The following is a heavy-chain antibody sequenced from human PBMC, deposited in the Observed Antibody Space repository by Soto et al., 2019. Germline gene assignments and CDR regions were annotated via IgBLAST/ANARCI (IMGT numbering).Heavy chain of an antibody. CDR3: ARDRSGSSGYYGMDV. Sequence: PGGSLRLSCAASGFTFSSYAMSWVRQAPGKGLEWVSLIYSDGTTYYADSVKGRFTISRDNSKNMLYLQMNSLRAEDTAIYYCARDRSGSSGYYGMDVWGQGTTVTVSS. CDR2: IYSDGTT. J-gene: IGHJ6*02. D-gene: IGHD3-10*01. V-gene: IGHV3-53*01. CDR1: GFTFSSYA.